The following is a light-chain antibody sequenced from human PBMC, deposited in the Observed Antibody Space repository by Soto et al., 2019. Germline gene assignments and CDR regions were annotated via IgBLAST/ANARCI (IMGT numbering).Light chain of an antibody. CDR2: EGS. Sequence: QSALTQPASVSGSPGQSITISCTGSSRDVGSYNFVSWYQQHPGKAPKVMIYEGSKRPSGVSNRFSGSKSGNTASLTISGLQAEDEADYYCCSYAGSSTLVFGTGTKLTVL. CDR1: SRDVGSYNF. CDR3: CSYAGSSTLV. V-gene: IGLV2-23*01. J-gene: IGLJ1*01.